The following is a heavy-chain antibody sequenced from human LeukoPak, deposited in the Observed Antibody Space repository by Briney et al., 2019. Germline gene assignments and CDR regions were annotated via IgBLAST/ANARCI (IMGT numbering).Heavy chain of an antibody. D-gene: IGHD3-22*01. CDR1: GFTFDDYG. CDR2: INWNGGST. Sequence: PGGSLRLSCAASGFTFDDYGMSWVRQAPGKGLEWVSGINWNGGSTGYADSVKGRFTISRDNAKNSLYLQMNSLRAEDTALYYCARSNAGITMIVVQSYAFDIWGQGTMVTVSS. CDR3: ARSNAGITMIVVQSYAFDI. J-gene: IGHJ3*02. V-gene: IGHV3-20*04.